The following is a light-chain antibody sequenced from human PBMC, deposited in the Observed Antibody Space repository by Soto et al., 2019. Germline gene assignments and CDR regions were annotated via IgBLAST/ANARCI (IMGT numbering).Light chain of an antibody. V-gene: IGLV2-23*03. CDR3: CSYAGSSTFEV. CDR2: EGS. J-gene: IGLJ1*01. Sequence: QSALTQPASVSGSPGQSITISCTGTSSDVGSYNLVSWYQQHPGKAPKLMIYEGSKRPSVVSNRFSGSKSGNTASLTISGLQAEDEADYYCCSYAGSSTFEVFGTGTKVTVL. CDR1: SSDVGSYNL.